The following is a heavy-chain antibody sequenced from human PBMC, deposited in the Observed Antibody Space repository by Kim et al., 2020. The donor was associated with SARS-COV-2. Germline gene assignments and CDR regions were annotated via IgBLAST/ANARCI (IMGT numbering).Heavy chain of an antibody. J-gene: IGHJ4*02. CDR3: ARATTVTTDPFDY. D-gene: IGHD4-17*01. Sequence: YAVSVQSRITINPDTSKNQSSLQLNSVTPEDTAVYYCARATTVTTDPFDYWGQGTLVTVSS. V-gene: IGHV6-1*01.